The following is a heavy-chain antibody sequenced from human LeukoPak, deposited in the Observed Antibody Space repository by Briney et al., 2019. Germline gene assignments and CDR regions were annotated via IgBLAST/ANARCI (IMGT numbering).Heavy chain of an antibody. Sequence: GGSLRLSCAASGFTFSSYSMNWVRQAPGKGLEWVSSISSSSSYIYYADSVKGRFTISRDNAKNSLYLQMNSLRAEDTAMYYCARAPGYCSDKKCYYFDYWGQGTLVTVSS. CDR1: GFTFSSYS. J-gene: IGHJ4*02. CDR2: ISSSSSYI. V-gene: IGHV3-21*04. CDR3: ARAPGYCSDKKCYYFDY. D-gene: IGHD2-15*01.